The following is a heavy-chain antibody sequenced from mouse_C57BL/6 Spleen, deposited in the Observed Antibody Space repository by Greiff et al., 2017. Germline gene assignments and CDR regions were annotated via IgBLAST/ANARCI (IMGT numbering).Heavy chain of an antibody. CDR3: ARRNSNYLPFDY. V-gene: IGHV1-64*01. J-gene: IGHJ2*01. CDR1: GYTFTSYW. CDR2: IHPNSGST. Sequence: QVQLQQPGAELVKPGASVKLSCKASGYTFTSYWMHWVKQRPGQGLEWIGMIHPNSGSTNYNEKFKSKATLTVDKSSSTAYMQLSSLTSEDSAVYYGARRNSNYLPFDYWGQGTTLTVSS. D-gene: IGHD2-5*01.